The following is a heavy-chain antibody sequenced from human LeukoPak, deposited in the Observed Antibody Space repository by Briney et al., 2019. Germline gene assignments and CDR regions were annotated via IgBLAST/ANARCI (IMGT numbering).Heavy chain of an antibody. CDR1: GFTFTTYW. V-gene: IGHV3-7*03. D-gene: IGHD2-15*01. J-gene: IGHJ4*02. CDR3: ARPLGYCSGGSCFPYDY. CDR2: IKQDESEK. Sequence: PGGSLRLSCAASGFTFTTYWISWVRQAPGKGLEWVANIKQDESEKYYVASVKGRFTISRDNAKNSLYLQMTGLRAEDTAVYFCARPLGYCSGGSCFPYDYWGQGTLVTVSS.